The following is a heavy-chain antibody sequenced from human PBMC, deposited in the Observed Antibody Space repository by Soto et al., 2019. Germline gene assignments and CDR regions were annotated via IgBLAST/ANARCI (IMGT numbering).Heavy chain of an antibody. V-gene: IGHV1-3*04. D-gene: IGHD5-12*01. CDR1: GYTFTSHA. J-gene: IGHJ4*02. Sequence: QVQLVQSGAEVKKPGASVKVSCKASGYTFTSHAMHWVRQAPGQRLEWMAWINTGNGNTEFSQKFQGRVTITRETSATTGDMERSSVGAEDTAVYYCARESSPEISGGYLLGGGSPFDCWGPGALVTGSS. CDR2: INTGNGNT. CDR3: ARESSPEISGGYLLGGGSPFDC.